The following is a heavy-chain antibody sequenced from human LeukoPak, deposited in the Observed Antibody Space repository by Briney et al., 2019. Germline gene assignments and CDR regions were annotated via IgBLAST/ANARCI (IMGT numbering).Heavy chain of an antibody. J-gene: IGHJ4*02. Sequence: ASVKVSCKASGYTFTGYYMHWVRQAPGQGLEWMGWINPNSGGTNYAQKFQGRVTMTRDTSISTAYMELSRLRSDDTAVYYCARSPRVRGVPTYYFDYWGQGTLVTVSS. CDR1: GYTFTGYY. D-gene: IGHD3-10*01. V-gene: IGHV1-2*02. CDR2: INPNSGGT. CDR3: ARSPRVRGVPTYYFDY.